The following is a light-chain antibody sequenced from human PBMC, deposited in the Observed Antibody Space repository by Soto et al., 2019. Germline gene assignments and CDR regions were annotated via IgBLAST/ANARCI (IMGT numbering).Light chain of an antibody. CDR1: QSLGSTY. J-gene: IGKJ1*01. V-gene: IGKV3-20*01. Sequence: EIVLTQSPGTLSLSPRDRATLSCRASQSLGSTYLAWFQQRPGQAPRLLIFATSTRASGVPDRFTGSRSGAEFTLTISGLEPEDFAVYYCQQYSGSLPWTFGQGTNVEI. CDR3: QQYSGSLPWT. CDR2: ATS.